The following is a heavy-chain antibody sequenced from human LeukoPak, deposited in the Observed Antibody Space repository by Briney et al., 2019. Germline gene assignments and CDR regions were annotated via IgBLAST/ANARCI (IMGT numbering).Heavy chain of an antibody. CDR1: GASFSDHY. J-gene: IGHJ5*02. Sequence: SETLSLTCAVYGASFSDHYWTWIRQPPGKGLEWIGEIDQSRSTKCNPSLKGRVTISLDTSKNQFSLDLTSVTAADTAVYYCAASSQLGSYNWFDPWGQGAPVTVSS. CDR2: IDQSRST. D-gene: IGHD1-1*01. V-gene: IGHV4-34*01. CDR3: AASSQLGSYNWFDP.